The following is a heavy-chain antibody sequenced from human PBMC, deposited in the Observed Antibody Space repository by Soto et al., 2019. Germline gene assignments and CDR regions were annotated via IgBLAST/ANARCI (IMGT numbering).Heavy chain of an antibody. CDR2: ISWNSGTN. CDR1: GFTFDDYA. V-gene: IGHV3-9*01. Sequence: EVQLVESGGGWVQPGRSLRLSCAATGFTFDDYAMHWVRQAPGKGLEWVSGISWNSGTNGYADSVKGRFTMSRDNAKNSLYLQMSGLRAEDTAFYYCVKDVIGYCSAGNCFPDSYFDYWGQGALVTVSS. J-gene: IGHJ4*02. D-gene: IGHD2-15*01. CDR3: VKDVIGYCSAGNCFPDSYFDY.